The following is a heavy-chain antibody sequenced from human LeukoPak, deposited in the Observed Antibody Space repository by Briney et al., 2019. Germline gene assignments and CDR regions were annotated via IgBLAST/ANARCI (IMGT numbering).Heavy chain of an antibody. V-gene: IGHV3-23*01. D-gene: IGHD1-1*01. J-gene: IGHJ4*02. Sequence: GGSLRLSCAASGFTFSNYAMSWVRQAPGKGLEWVSGISGSSGGTNYADPVKGRFTISRDNSRNTLYLQMNSLRAEDTATYYCAKDGGPTVFYYFDYWGQGTLITVSS. CDR1: GFTFSNYA. CDR3: AKDGGPTVFYYFDY. CDR2: ISGSSGGT.